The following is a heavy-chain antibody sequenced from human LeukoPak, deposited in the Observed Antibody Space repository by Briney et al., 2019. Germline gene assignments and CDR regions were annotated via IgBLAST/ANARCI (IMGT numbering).Heavy chain of an antibody. CDR1: GYTFTGYY. J-gene: IGHJ6*02. CDR2: INPNSGGT. V-gene: IGHV1-2*02. CDR3: ARKDIAVAGFYYHGMDV. D-gene: IGHD6-19*01. Sequence: GASVKVSCKASGYTFTGYYLHWVRQAPGQGLEWMGWINPNSGGTNYAQKFQGRVTMTRDTSISTAYMELSRLTSDDTAVYYCARKDIAVAGFYYHGMDVWGQGTLVTVSS.